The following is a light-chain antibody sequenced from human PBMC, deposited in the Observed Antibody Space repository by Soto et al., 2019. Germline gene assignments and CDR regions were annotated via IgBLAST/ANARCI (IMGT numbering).Light chain of an antibody. CDR2: LGS. J-gene: IGKJ2*01. Sequence: DIVMTQSPLSLPVTPGEPASISCRSSQSLLHSNGYNYLDWYLQKPGQSPQLLIYLGSNRASGVPDRFSGSGSGTYFTLKISRVEAEDVGDYYCMQALQTPTFGQGTKLEIK. CDR1: QSLLHSNGYNY. V-gene: IGKV2-28*01. CDR3: MQALQTPT.